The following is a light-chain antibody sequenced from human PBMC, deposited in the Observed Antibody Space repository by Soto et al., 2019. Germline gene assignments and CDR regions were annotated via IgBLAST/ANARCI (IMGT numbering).Light chain of an antibody. CDR3: QQYDNFPRT. V-gene: IGKV1-33*01. J-gene: IGKJ1*01. Sequence: DIQMTQSPSSLSASVGDRVTITCRASQSISTSLSWYQQKPGKAPKILIYDSSNLETGVPSRFSGSGSGTDFTFTISSLQPEDIATYYCQQYDNFPRTFGQGTKVDIK. CDR1: QSISTS. CDR2: DSS.